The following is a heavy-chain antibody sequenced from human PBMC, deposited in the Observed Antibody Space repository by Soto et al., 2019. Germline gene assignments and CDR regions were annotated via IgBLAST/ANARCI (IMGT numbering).Heavy chain of an antibody. CDR2: ISGIKNYI. J-gene: IGHJ4*02. Sequence: PGGSLRLSCAASGFTFSYYPLHWVRRAPGKGLEWVSSISGIKNYIRYADSVKGRFTISRDNAKTSLYLQMNSLTAEDTAVYYCAREGVHNYTEYYVDYWGQGTLVTVSS. V-gene: IGHV3-21*06. CDR3: AREGVHNYTEYYVDY. CDR1: GFTFSYYP. D-gene: IGHD3-10*01.